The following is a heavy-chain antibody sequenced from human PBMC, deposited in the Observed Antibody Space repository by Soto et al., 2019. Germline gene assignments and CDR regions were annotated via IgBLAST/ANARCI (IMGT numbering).Heavy chain of an antibody. D-gene: IGHD3-10*01. CDR2: IIPILGIA. CDR3: ARTDYYGPMPFDY. Sequence: QVQLVQSGAEVKKPGSSVKVSCKASGGTFSSYTISWVRQAPGQGLEWMGRIIPILGIANSAQKFQGRVIIPADKPTRTAYMELSSLRSEDTAVYYCARTDYYGPMPFDYWGQGTLVTVSS. V-gene: IGHV1-69*02. J-gene: IGHJ4*02. CDR1: GGTFSSYT.